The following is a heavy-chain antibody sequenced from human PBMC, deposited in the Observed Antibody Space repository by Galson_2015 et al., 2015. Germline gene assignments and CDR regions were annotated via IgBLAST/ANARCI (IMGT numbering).Heavy chain of an antibody. CDR2: INAGNGNT. J-gene: IGHJ6*02. D-gene: IGHD3-3*01. V-gene: IGHV1-3*01. Sequence: SVKVSCKASGYTFTSYAMHWVRQAPGQRLEWMGWINAGNGNTKYSQKFQGRVTITRDTSASTAYMELSSLRSEDTAVYYCAGGETIFGVADSYYGMDVWGQGTTVTVSS. CDR3: AGGETIFGVADSYYGMDV. CDR1: GYTFTSYA.